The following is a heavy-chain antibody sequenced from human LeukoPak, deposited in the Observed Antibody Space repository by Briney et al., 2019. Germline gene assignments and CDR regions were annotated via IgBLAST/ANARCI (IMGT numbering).Heavy chain of an antibody. J-gene: IGHJ4*02. CDR1: GFNFNSYW. CDR3: AREALGAGQYYFDS. V-gene: IGHV3-74*03. D-gene: IGHD6-19*01. CDR2: INIDGSTT. Sequence: GGSLRLSCAASGFNFNSYWMHWVRQPPGKGLVWVSRINIDGSTTKDADSVQGRFTISRDNGKNTLYLQMNSLRAEDTAVYFCAREALGAGQYYFDSWGQGTLVTVSS.